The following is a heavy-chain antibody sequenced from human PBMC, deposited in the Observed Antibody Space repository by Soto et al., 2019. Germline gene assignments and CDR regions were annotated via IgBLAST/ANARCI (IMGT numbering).Heavy chain of an antibody. Sequence: SETLSLTCTVSGGSIGGDSWSWIRQSPGKGLDFIGYIYHSGSTNYNPSLKSRVTISMDTSKNQFSLRLSSVTAADTAVYYCARAGIVQVSYAMDVWGQGTTVTVYS. D-gene: IGHD2-8*01. CDR3: ARAGIVQVSYAMDV. CDR1: GGSIGGDS. V-gene: IGHV4-59*01. J-gene: IGHJ6*02. CDR2: IYHSGST.